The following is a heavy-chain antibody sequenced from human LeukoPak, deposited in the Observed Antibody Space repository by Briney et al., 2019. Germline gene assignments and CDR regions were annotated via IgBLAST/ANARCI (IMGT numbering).Heavy chain of an antibody. Sequence: GGSLRLSCAASGATLHSFAMSWVRQAPGKGLEWLAVTSGTGDSTHYADSVRGRFIISTDSSKKSLYLQMNSLRAEDTAVYYCTKDLMTGFSSGWYFGYWGLGTLVTVSS. D-gene: IGHD6-19*01. CDR2: TSGTGDST. V-gene: IGHV3-23*01. CDR1: GATLHSFA. J-gene: IGHJ4*02. CDR3: TKDLMTGFSSGWYFGY.